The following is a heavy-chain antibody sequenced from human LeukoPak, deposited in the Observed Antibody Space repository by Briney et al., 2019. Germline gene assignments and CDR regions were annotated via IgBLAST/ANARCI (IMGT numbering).Heavy chain of an antibody. CDR1: GGTFSSYA. Sequence: SVKVSCKASGGTFSSYAISWVRQAPGQGLEWMGRIIPILGIANYAQKFQGRVTITADKSTSTAYMELSSLRSEDTAVYYCARGLYNYYDSSGNYFDYWDQGTLVTVSS. D-gene: IGHD3-22*01. V-gene: IGHV1-69*04. J-gene: IGHJ4*02. CDR3: ARGLYNYYDSSGNYFDY. CDR2: IIPILGIA.